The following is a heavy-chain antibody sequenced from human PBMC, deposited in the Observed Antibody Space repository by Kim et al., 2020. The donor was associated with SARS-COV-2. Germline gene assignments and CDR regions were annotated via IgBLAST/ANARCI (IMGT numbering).Heavy chain of an antibody. Sequence: SETLSLTCAVYGGSFSGYYWSWIRQPPGRGLEWIGEINHSGSTKYNPSLKSRVTISVDTSKNQFSLKLSSVTAADTAVYYCARGRPVMEGELRIWYFDLWGRGTPVTVSS. CDR2: INHSGST. CDR1: GGSFSGYY. V-gene: IGHV4-34*01. D-gene: IGHD1-7*01. CDR3: ARGRPVMEGELRIWYFDL. J-gene: IGHJ2*01.